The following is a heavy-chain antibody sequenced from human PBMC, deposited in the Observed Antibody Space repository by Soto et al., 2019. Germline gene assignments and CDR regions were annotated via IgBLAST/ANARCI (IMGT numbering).Heavy chain of an antibody. V-gene: IGHV4-39*01. J-gene: IGHJ4*02. Sequence: PSETLSLTCTVSGGSISSSSYYWGWIRQPPGKGLEWIGSIYYSGSTYYNPSLKSRVTISVDTSKTQFSLKLSSVTAADTAVYYCATNRNDFWSGYARRYFDYWGQGTLVTVSS. CDR3: ATNRNDFWSGYARRYFDY. CDR2: IYYSGST. CDR1: GGSISSSSYY. D-gene: IGHD3-3*01.